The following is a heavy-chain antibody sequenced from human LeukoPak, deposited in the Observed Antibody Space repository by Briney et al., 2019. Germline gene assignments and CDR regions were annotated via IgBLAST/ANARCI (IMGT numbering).Heavy chain of an antibody. Sequence: GSSVKVSCKASGGTFSSYAISWVRQAPGQGLEWMGRIIPIFGTANYAQKFQGRVTITTDESTSTAYMELSSLRSEDTAVYYCARDLDVITSAFDIWGQGTMVTVSS. J-gene: IGHJ3*02. V-gene: IGHV1-69*05. CDR1: GGTFSSYA. CDR2: IIPIFGTA. CDR3: ARDLDVITSAFDI. D-gene: IGHD3-22*01.